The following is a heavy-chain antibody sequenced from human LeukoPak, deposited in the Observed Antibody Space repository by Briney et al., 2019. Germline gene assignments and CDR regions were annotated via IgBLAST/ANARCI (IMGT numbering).Heavy chain of an antibody. CDR1: GGSISSGSSY. V-gene: IGHV4-61*02. Sequence: SEALSLTCTASGGSISSGSSYWSWIRQPAGKGLEWIGRIYTSGNTNYKTSLQSRVTISVDTAKNQFSLKLSSVTAADTAVYYCTRGDNTWGQGTLVTVSS. CDR2: IYTSGNT. J-gene: IGHJ5*02. D-gene: IGHD2/OR15-2a*01. CDR3: TRGDNT.